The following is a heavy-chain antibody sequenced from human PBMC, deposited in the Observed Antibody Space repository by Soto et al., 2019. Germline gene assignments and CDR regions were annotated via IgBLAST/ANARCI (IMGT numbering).Heavy chain of an antibody. Sequence: QVQLVESGGGVVQPGRSLRLSCVDSGFTVSIYGMHWVRQAPGKGLEWVAVISYDGSKKYYADSVKGRFTISRDNSKNTLYLQMNSLRGEDTAVYYCAKGDDNAGDYWGQGTLVTVSA. V-gene: IGHV3-30*18. CDR3: AKGDDNAGDY. CDR2: ISYDGSKK. CDR1: GFTVSIYG. D-gene: IGHD3-9*01. J-gene: IGHJ4*02.